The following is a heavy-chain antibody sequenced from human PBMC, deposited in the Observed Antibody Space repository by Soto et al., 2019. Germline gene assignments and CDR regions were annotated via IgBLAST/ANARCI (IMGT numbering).Heavy chain of an antibody. D-gene: IGHD2-8*01. CDR2: VSHSGST. CDR3: AREYCANDVCFQPDY. J-gene: IGHJ4*02. CDR1: GDSISSSFS. V-gene: IGHV4-59*12. Sequence: SETLSLTCTVSGDSISSSFSWSWIRQPPGRGLEWIGYVSHSGSTRYSPSLQSRVTMSVDTSKNQFSLKLNSVSAADTAVYFCAREYCANDVCFQPDYWGQGTLVTVSS.